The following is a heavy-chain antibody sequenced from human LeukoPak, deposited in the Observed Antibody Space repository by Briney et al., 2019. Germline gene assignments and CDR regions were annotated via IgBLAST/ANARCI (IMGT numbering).Heavy chain of an antibody. CDR3: AKDIERGFDYTNSLDY. CDR1: GFTFNIYG. V-gene: IGHV3-33*06. J-gene: IGHJ4*02. Sequence: GGSLRLSCAASGFTFNIYGMHWVRQAPGKGLEWVAVIWSDGTEKYYADSVKGRFAISRDDSNKMVYLQMNSLRVEDTAVYYCAKDIERGFDYTNSLDYWGQGTLVTVSS. D-gene: IGHD4-11*01. CDR2: IWSDGTEK.